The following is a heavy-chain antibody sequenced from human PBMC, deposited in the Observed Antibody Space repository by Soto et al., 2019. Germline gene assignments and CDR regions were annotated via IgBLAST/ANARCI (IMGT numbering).Heavy chain of an antibody. V-gene: IGHV3-15*07. D-gene: IGHD3-10*01. CDR3: TCFRGYFRD. Sequence: EIRLLESGGNLVKPGGSLRVSCAASGFTFNNTWMSWVRQAPGKGLEWVGRIQSKTDGGTIDYAAPVKGRFTLSRDDSKTTLYLQMDSLRTEDTAVYYCTCFRGYFRDWGPGALVTVSS. CDR1: GFTFNNTW. J-gene: IGHJ4*02. CDR2: IQSKTDGGTI.